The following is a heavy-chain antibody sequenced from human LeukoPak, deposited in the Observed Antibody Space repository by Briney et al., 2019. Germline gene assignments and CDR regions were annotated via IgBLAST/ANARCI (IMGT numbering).Heavy chain of an antibody. CDR2: IWYDGSNK. J-gene: IGHJ4*02. D-gene: IGHD4-17*01. CDR1: GFTFSNYG. CDR3: ARDYAYGDYTFDY. V-gene: IGHV3-33*08. Sequence: GRSLRLSCAASGFTFSNYGMHWVRQAPGKGLEWVAVIWYDGSNKYYADSVKGRFAISRDNSKNTLYLQMNSLRAEDTAVYYCARDYAYGDYTFDYWGQGTLVTVSS.